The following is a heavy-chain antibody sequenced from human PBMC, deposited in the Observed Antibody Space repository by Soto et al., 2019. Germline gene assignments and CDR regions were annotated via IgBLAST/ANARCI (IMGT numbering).Heavy chain of an antibody. J-gene: IGHJ4*02. CDR1: GFIFRNAW. CDR3: PPSNGSAVQTFDY. CDR2: VKSKIDDETT. D-gene: IGHD2-2*01. Sequence: EGRLVESGGGLVKPEESLRLSCAASGFIFRNAWMNWVRQAPGKGLEWVGRVKSKIDDETTDYAAPVKGRFAITRDDTNSFIYMQMNRQTIADTAVYYCPPSNGSAVQTFDYWGPGTVVTISS. V-gene: IGHV3-15*07.